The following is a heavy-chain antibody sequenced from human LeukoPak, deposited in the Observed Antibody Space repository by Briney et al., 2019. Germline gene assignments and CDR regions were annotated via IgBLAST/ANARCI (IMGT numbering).Heavy chain of an antibody. V-gene: IGHV3-30*02. CDR3: AKDRRGMGATAADY. CDR1: GFTFSSYG. D-gene: IGHD1-26*01. Sequence: GGSLRLSCAASGFTFSSYGMHWVRQAPGKGLEWVAFIRYDGSKYYADSVKSRFTISRDNSKNTLYLQMNSLRAEDTAVYYCAKDRRGMGATAADYWGQGTLVTVSS. J-gene: IGHJ4*02. CDR2: IRYDGSK.